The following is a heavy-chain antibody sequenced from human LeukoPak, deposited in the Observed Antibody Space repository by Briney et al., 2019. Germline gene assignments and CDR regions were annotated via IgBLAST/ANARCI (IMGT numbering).Heavy chain of an antibody. V-gene: IGHV3-53*01. D-gene: IGHD3-10*01. CDR3: ASGSGSYRTPYYYMDV. CDR1: GFTVSSNY. CDR2: IYSVGST. J-gene: IGHJ6*03. Sequence: GGSLRLSCAASGFTVSSNYMSWVRQAPGKGLEWVSVIYSVGSTYYADSVKGRFTISRDNSKNTLYLQMNSLRAEDTAVYYCASGSGSYRTPYYYMDVWGTGTTVTVSS.